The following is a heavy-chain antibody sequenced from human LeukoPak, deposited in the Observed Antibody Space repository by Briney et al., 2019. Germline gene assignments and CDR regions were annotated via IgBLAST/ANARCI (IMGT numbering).Heavy chain of an antibody. Sequence: SETLSLTCTVSSGSLSSTSYYWGWIRQPPGMGLEGLGSMYYSGSTYYNPSLKSRVTISVDTSKSQFSLKLSSVTAADTAVYYCAREMRSPRGGFDYWDQGTLVTVSS. V-gene: IGHV4-39*07. CDR3: AREMRSPRGGFDY. CDR2: MYYSGST. CDR1: SGSLSSTSYY. D-gene: IGHD3-10*01. J-gene: IGHJ4*02.